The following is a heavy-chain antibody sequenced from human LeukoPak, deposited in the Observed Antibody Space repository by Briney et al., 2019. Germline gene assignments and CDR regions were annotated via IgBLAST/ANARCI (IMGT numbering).Heavy chain of an antibody. CDR2: IVVGSGNT. V-gene: IGHV1-58*01. Sequence: SVKVSCKASGFTFTRSAVQWVRQARGQRIEWIGWIVVGSGNTNYAQMFQERVTITRDMSTSTAYMEVSSLRSEDTAVYYCAAGNYYDSSGYYYWGQGTLVTVSS. CDR1: GFTFTRSA. CDR3: AAGNYYDSSGYYY. J-gene: IGHJ4*02. D-gene: IGHD3-22*01.